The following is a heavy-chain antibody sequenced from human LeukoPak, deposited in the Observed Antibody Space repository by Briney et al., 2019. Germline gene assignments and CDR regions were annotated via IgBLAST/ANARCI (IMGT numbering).Heavy chain of an antibody. CDR2: IGTAGET. V-gene: IGHV3-13*01. J-gene: IGHJ2*01. CDR3: ARAAYSSTWYSRYFDL. D-gene: IGHD6-13*01. CDR1: GFTFRSYD. Sequence: GGSLRLSCAASGFTFRSYDMHWVRQAPGTGLEWVSRIGTAGETYYTGSVKGRFNISRENAKNSLYLQLNSLRAGDTAVYYCARAAYSSTWYSRYFDLWGRGTLVTVSS.